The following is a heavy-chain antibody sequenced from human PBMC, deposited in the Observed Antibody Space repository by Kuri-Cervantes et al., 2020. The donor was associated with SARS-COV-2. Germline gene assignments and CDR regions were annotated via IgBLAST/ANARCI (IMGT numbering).Heavy chain of an antibody. V-gene: IGHV4-61*01. D-gene: IGHD1-26*01. Sequence: GSLRLSCAVSGYSISSGYYWSWIRQPPGKGLEWIGYIYYSGSTNYNPSLKSRVTISVDTSKNQFSLKLSSVTAADTAVYYCARVIVGATDYYYYMDVWGKGTTVTVSS. CDR3: ARVIVGATDYYYYMDV. CDR2: IYYSGST. CDR1: GYSISSGYY. J-gene: IGHJ6*03.